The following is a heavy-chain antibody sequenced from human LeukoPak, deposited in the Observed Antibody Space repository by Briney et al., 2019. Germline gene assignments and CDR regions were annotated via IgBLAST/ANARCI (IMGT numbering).Heavy chain of an antibody. CDR1: GGSISSSSYY. V-gene: IGHV4-39*01. Sequence: PSETLSLTCTVSGGSISSSSYYWGWIRQPPGKGLEWIGSIYYSGSTYYNPSLKSRVTISVDTSKNQFSLKLSSVTAADTAVYYCARPGAMVRGVPFSYYYGMDVWGQGTTVTASS. J-gene: IGHJ6*02. D-gene: IGHD3-10*01. CDR2: IYYSGST. CDR3: ARPGAMVRGVPFSYYYGMDV.